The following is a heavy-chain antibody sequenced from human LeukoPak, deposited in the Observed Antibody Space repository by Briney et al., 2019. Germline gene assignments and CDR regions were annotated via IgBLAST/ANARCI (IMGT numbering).Heavy chain of an antibody. CDR2: INPNSGGT. V-gene: IGHV1-2*02. J-gene: IGHJ4*02. Sequence: ASVKVSCRASGYTFTGYYMHWVRQAPGQGLEWMGWINPNSGGTNYAQKFQGRVTMTRDTSISTAYMELSRLRSDDTAVYYCARTHLGYCSSTSCPIDYWGQGTLVTVSS. D-gene: IGHD2-2*01. CDR3: ARTHLGYCSSTSCPIDY. CDR1: GYTFTGYY.